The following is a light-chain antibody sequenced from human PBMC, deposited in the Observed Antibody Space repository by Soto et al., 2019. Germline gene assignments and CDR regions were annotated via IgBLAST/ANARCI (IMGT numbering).Light chain of an antibody. Sequence: AIQMTQSPSSLSASVVDRVTITCLASQGIRNDLDWFQQKPGKAPKLLIYAASNLQSGVPARFSGSGSGTDFTLTISSLHPEDFATFYCQESATTRWAFGQGTKVDIK. CDR1: QGIRND. CDR2: AAS. V-gene: IGKV1-6*01. CDR3: QESATTRWA. J-gene: IGKJ1*01.